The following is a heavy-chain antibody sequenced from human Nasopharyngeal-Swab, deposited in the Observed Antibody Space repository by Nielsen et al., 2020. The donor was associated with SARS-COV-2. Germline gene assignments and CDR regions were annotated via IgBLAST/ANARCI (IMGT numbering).Heavy chain of an antibody. CDR2: ISSIGVAS. D-gene: IGHD6-13*01. Sequence: GESLKISCSASGFTFSNYAMHWVRQAPGKGLEYVSAISSIGVASYYADSVKGRFTISRDNSKSTLYLQMSSLRAEDTAIYYCVKDISGSWDFDFWGQGTLVTVSS. J-gene: IGHJ4*02. CDR3: VKDISGSWDFDF. CDR1: GFTFSNYA. V-gene: IGHV3-64D*06.